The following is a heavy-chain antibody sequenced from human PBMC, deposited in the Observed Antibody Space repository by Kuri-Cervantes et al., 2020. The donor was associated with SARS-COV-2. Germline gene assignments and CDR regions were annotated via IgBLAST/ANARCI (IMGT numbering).Heavy chain of an antibody. J-gene: IGHJ3*02. CDR3: ARITIFGVVISGAFDI. Sequence: ESLKISCTVSGGSISSSSYYWGWIRQPPGKGLEWIGSIYYSGSTCYNPSLKSRVTISVDTSKNQFSLKLSSVTAADTAVYYCARITIFGVVISGAFDIWGQGTMVTVSS. V-gene: IGHV4-39*01. CDR2: IYYSGST. D-gene: IGHD3-3*01. CDR1: GGSISSSSYY.